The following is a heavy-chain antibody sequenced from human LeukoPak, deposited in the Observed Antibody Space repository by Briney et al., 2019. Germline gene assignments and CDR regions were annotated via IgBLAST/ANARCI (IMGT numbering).Heavy chain of an antibody. Sequence: PGGSLRLSCTASGFTLSNYEMNWVRQAPGKGLEWVSYISSSGSTIYYADSVKGRFTVSRDSAKNSLYLQMDSLKVEDTAVYYCARDREPDAFDIWGQGTMVTVSS. V-gene: IGHV3-48*03. CDR3: ARDREPDAFDI. D-gene: IGHD1-26*01. CDR2: ISSSGSTI. CDR1: GFTLSNYE. J-gene: IGHJ3*02.